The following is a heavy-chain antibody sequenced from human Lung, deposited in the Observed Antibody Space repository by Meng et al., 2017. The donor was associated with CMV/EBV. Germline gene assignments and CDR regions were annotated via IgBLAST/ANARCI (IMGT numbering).Heavy chain of an antibody. CDR3: ARGGREETYGPNFDS. CDR1: GGSLSGYY. D-gene: IGHD3-10*01. Sequence: SQXXSLTXAVYGGSLSGYYWSWIRQPPGKGLEWIGEITHSGSTKYNPSLKSRVTISVDTSNNQFSLNVKSVTDADMGVYYCARGGREETYGPNFDSWDQGTXVTVSS. CDR2: ITHSGST. V-gene: IGHV4-34*01. J-gene: IGHJ4*02.